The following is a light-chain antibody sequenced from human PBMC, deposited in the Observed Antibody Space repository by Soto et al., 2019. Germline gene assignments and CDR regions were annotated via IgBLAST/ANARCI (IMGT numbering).Light chain of an antibody. CDR2: LNSDGSH. CDR1: SGLSTYA. V-gene: IGLV4-69*01. Sequence: QLVLTQSPSASASLGASVKLTCTLSSGLSTYAIAWHQQQPEKGPRYLMKLNSDGSHSKGDGIPDRFSGSSSGAERYLTISSLQSEDEADYSCQTWGTGLWVFGGGTKLTVL. J-gene: IGLJ3*02. CDR3: QTWGTGLWV.